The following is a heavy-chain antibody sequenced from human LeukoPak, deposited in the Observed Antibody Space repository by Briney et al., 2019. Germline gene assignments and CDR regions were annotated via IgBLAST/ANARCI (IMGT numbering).Heavy chain of an antibody. V-gene: IGHV1-2*02. J-gene: IGHJ6*03. D-gene: IGHD4-17*01. Sequence: ASVKVSCKPSGYIFTDYYMHWVRQAPGQGLEWMGWINPDSGGTNYAQKFQGRVTMTRDTSISTAYMELSRLRSDDTAVYYCARGTKTVTLPHYYYYMDVWGKGTTVTVSS. CDR1: GYIFTDYY. CDR3: ARGTKTVTLPHYYYYMDV. CDR2: INPDSGGT.